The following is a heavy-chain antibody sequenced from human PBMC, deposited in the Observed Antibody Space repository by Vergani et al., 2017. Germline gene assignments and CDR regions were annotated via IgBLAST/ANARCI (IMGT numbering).Heavy chain of an antibody. J-gene: IGHJ4*02. Sequence: QVQLQESGPGLVKPSQSLSLTCTVSGGSISGVSYYLSWVRQPAGKGLGWIGRIYYSGRTDYNPSLESRVTISVDTSKNTFSLKLNSVTAAETAIYYCARESRAAGYSGPDSWGQGTRVTVSS. V-gene: IGHV4-61*02. CDR1: GGSISGVSYY. D-gene: IGHD6-13*01. CDR3: ARESRAAGYSGPDS. CDR2: IYYSGRT.